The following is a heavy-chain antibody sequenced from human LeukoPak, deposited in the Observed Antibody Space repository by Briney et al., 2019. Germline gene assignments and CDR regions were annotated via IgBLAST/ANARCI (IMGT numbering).Heavy chain of an antibody. Sequence: PSETLSLTCTVSGGSISSYYWSWIRQPPRKGLEWIGYIYYSGSTNYNPSLKSRVTISVDTSKNQFSLKLSSVTAADTAVYYCASSNYDFWSGYPWLYYFDYWGQGTLVTVSS. CDR3: ASSNYDFWSGYPWLYYFDY. CDR1: GGSISSYY. D-gene: IGHD3-3*01. V-gene: IGHV4-59*08. J-gene: IGHJ4*02. CDR2: IYYSGST.